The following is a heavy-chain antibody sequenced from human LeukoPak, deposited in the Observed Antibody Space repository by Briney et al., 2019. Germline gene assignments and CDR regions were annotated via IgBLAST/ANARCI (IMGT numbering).Heavy chain of an antibody. J-gene: IGHJ4*02. CDR1: GGSISTYY. Sequence: SETLSLTCTVSGGSISTYYWSWIRQPAGKGLEWIGRIYISGSTNYNPSLKSRVSMSVDTSKNHFSLKLSSVTAADTAVYYCARWTTLVRGFDYWGQGTLVTVSS. D-gene: IGHD3-10*01. CDR2: IYISGST. V-gene: IGHV4-4*07. CDR3: ARWTTLVRGFDY.